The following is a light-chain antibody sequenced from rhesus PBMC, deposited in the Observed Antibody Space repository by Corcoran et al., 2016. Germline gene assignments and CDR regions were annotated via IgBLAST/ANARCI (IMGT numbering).Light chain of an antibody. V-gene: IGKV3-42*03. CDR2: GAS. CDR3: QQYSDWYS. Sequence: EIVMTQSPATLSLSPGEGATLSCRASQSVSSNLAWYQQKPGQAPRLLIYGASNRATGIPDRFSGRGSGTEFTLTMKNLEPEDFAVYFCQQYSDWYSFGQGTKVEIK. CDR1: QSVSSN. J-gene: IGKJ2*01.